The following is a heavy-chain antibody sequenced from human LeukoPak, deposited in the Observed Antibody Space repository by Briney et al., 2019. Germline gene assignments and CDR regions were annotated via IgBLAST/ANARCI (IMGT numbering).Heavy chain of an antibody. CDR2: IYWDTNK. Sequence: SGPTLLNPTQTLTLTCTFSGFSLSTSGVGLVWIRQPPGKALEWLTLIYWDTNKLYNPSLKSRLTITKDTSKNQVALTMTNMYPVDTATYYCSHYGDYRFLYYFDHWGQGTLVTVSS. CDR3: SHYGDYRFLYYFDH. CDR1: GFSLSTSGVG. D-gene: IGHD4-17*01. V-gene: IGHV2-5*02. J-gene: IGHJ4*02.